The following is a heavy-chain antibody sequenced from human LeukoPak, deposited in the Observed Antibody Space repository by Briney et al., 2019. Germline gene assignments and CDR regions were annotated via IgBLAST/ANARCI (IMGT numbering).Heavy chain of an antibody. CDR1: GYTFTGYY. D-gene: IGHD3-10*01. J-gene: IGHJ4*02. CDR2: INPNSGGT. V-gene: IGHV1-2*02. Sequence: GASVKVSCKASGYTFTGYYMHWVRQAPGQGLEWMGWINPNSGGTNYAQKLQGRVTMTTDTSTSTAYMELRSLRSDDTAVYYCARDVPTQITMVRGVAHVFDYWGQGTLVTVSS. CDR3: ARDVPTQITMVRGVAHVFDY.